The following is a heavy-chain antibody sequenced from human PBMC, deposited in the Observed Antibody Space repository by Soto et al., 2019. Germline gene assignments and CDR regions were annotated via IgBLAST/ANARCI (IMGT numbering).Heavy chain of an antibody. Sequence: QVHLVQSGAEVKKPGASVKVSCQGSGYAFTTYGITWVRQAPGQGLEWMGWISAHNGNTNYAQKLQGRVTVTTDTSTSTAYMALRSLRYDDTVVYYCARGRYGDYWGQGALVTVSS. CDR2: ISAHNGNT. CDR3: ARGRYGDY. V-gene: IGHV1-18*01. D-gene: IGHD1-1*01. CDR1: GYAFTTYG. J-gene: IGHJ4*02.